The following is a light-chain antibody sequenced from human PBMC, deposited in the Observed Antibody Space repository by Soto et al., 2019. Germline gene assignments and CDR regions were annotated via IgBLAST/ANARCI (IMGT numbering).Light chain of an antibody. CDR3: YSFAGFNTQ. V-gene: IGLV2-23*02. CDR2: EVN. CDR1: SSGIGTFNL. Sequence: QSALAQPASVSGSPGQSIAISCTGNSSGIGTFNLVSWYQQHPGRAPKLNIYEVNKRPSGISSRFSASKSGNTASLTISGLQADDEADYYCYSFAGFNTQFGGGTKVTVL. J-gene: IGLJ2*01.